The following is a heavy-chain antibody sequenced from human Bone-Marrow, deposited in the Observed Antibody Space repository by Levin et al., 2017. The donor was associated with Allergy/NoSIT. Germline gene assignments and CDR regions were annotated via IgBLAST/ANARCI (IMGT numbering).Heavy chain of an antibody. V-gene: IGHV4-39*01. CDR1: GASIGSSGSY. Sequence: SETLSLTCTVSGASIGSSGSYWGWIRQPPGKGLEWIGIVYYSGSASYNPSLKSRVTISIDTSKNQFSLKLNSVTAADTAVFFCAKYQSGTMFDHWGQGSLVTVSS. CDR3: AKYQSGTMFDH. CDR2: VYYSGSA. D-gene: IGHD1-1*01. J-gene: IGHJ4*02.